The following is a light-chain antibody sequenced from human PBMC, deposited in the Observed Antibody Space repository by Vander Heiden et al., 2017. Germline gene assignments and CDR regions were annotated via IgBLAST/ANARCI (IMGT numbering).Light chain of an antibody. Sequence: QAVLTQPSSLTASPGASARSTCTLRSDINVGTYRIYWYQQKPGSPPQYLLRYNSDSDKQQGSGVPSRFSGSKDASANAGILLISGLQSEDEADYYCLIWHTSAWVFGGGTKLTVL. V-gene: IGLV5-45*03. CDR3: LIWHTSAWV. J-gene: IGLJ3*02. CDR2: YNSDSDK. CDR1: SDINVGTYR.